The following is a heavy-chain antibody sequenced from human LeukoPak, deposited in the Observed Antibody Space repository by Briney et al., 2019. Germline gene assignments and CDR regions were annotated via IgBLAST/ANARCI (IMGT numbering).Heavy chain of an antibody. CDR2: IYYSGST. CDR3: ARRGKLGLYYYYYYMDV. CDR1: GGSISSYY. Sequence: SETLSLTCTVSGGSISSYYWSWIRQPPGKGLEWSGYIYYSGSTNYNPSLKSRVTISVDTSKNQFSLNLSSVTAADTTVYYCARRGKLGLYYYYYYMDVWGKGTTVTASS. D-gene: IGHD7-27*01. J-gene: IGHJ6*03. V-gene: IGHV4-59*01.